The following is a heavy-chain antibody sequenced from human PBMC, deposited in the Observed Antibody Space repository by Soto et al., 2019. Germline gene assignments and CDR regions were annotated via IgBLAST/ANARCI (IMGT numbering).Heavy chain of an antibody. V-gene: IGHV1-8*01. CDR3: VALAR. Sequence: QVQLVQSGAEVREPGASVKVSCKASGYTFTSFDINWVRQASGQGLEWMGWMKPNSGDTGYGQKFQGRVALTRDTSTSPAYMELSGLKSEDTAVYYCVALARWGQGTLVTVSS. J-gene: IGHJ4*02. D-gene: IGHD6-6*01. CDR1: GYTFTSFD. CDR2: MKPNSGDT.